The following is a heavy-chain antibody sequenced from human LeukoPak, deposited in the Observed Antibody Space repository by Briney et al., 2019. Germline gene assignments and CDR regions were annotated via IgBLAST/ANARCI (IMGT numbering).Heavy chain of an antibody. V-gene: IGHV4-34*01. J-gene: IGHJ5*02. CDR1: GGSFSGYY. D-gene: IGHD2-2*01. CDR2: INHSRST. CDR3: ARGRVQLVPAAIGWFDP. Sequence: SETLSLTCAVYGGSFSGYYWSWIRQPPGKGLEWIGEINHSRSTNYNPSLKSRVTISVDTSKNQFSLKLSSVTAADTAVYYCARGRVQLVPAAIGWFDPWGQGTLVTVSS.